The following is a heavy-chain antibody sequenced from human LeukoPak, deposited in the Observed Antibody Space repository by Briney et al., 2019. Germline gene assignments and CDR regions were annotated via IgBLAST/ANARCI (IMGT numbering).Heavy chain of an antibody. CDR2: ISASGTTI. J-gene: IGHJ4*02. Sequence: GGSLRLSCVASGFTISSYEMYWVRQAPGKGLESLSYISASGTTIYYADSVKGRFSCTRDNAKNAVYLQMTRVRVDDSAVYHCARLYNGYHFGTRESWGQGILVAVSS. D-gene: IGHD1-20*01. V-gene: IGHV3-48*03. CDR3: ARLYNGYHFGTRES. CDR1: GFTISSYE.